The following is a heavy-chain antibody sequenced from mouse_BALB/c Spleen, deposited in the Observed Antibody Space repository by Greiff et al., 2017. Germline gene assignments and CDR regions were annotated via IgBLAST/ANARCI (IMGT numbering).Heavy chain of an antibody. J-gene: IGHJ2*01. CDR1: GYSFTSYW. V-gene: IGHV1S127*01. CDR3: ASGYGSRSYYFDY. D-gene: IGHD1-1*01. CDR2: IDPSDSET. Sequence: VQLQQSGPQLVRPGASVKISCKASGYSFTSYWMHWVKQRPGQGLEWIGMIDPSDSETRLNQMFKDKATLTVDKSSSTAYMQLSSPTSEDSAVYYCASGYGSRSYYFDYWGQGTTLTVSS.